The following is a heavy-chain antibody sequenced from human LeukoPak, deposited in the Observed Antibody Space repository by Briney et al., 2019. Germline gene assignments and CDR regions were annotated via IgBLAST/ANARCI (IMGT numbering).Heavy chain of an antibody. CDR1: GFTVGTYW. V-gene: IGHV3-74*01. J-gene: IGHJ3*02. Sequence: PGGSLRLSCAASGFTVGTYWMHWARQVPGKGLVWVARINSDGTNTIYTDSVKGRFTISRDNAKNTVYLQMNRLTVEDTAVYYCASGVLIWLGHTFDMWGQGTMVTVSS. CDR3: ASGVLIWLGHTFDM. D-gene: IGHD3-10*01. CDR2: INSDGTNT.